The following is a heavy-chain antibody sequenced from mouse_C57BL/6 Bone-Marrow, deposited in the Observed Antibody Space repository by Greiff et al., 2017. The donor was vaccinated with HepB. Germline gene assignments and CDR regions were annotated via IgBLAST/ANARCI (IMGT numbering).Heavy chain of an antibody. Sequence: EVHLVESEAGLVQPGSSMKLSCTASGFTFSDYYMAWVRQVPEEGLEWVANINHDGSSTYYLDSLKSRFIIARDNAKNILYLQMSSLKSEDTATYYCARDREVITTVGDWYFDVWGTGTTVTVAS. CDR1: GFTFSDYY. CDR3: ARDREVITTVGDWYFDV. CDR2: INHDGSST. D-gene: IGHD1-1*01. V-gene: IGHV5-16*01. J-gene: IGHJ1*03.